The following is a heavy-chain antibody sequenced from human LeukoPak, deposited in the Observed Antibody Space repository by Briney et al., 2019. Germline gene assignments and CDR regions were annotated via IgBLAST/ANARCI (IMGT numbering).Heavy chain of an antibody. CDR3: ARDAEIAAAGTKYYYYGMDV. V-gene: IGHV4-4*07. J-gene: IGHJ6*02. D-gene: IGHD6-13*01. Sequence: SETLSLTCTVSGGSISSYYWSWIRQPPGKGLEWIGRIYTSGSTNYNPSLKSRVTMSVDTSKNQFSLKLSSVTAADTAVYYCARDAEIAAAGTKYYYYGMDVWGQGTTVTVSS. CDR2: IYTSGST. CDR1: GGSISSYY.